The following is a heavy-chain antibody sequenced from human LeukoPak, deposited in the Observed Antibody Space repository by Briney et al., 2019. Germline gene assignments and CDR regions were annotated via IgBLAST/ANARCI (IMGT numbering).Heavy chain of an antibody. CDR2: ISGSGGTT. Sequence: GGSLRLSCAASGFTFSSYAMSWVRQAPGKGLEWVSAISGSGGTTYYADSVKGRFTISRDNSKNTLYLQMNSLRAEDTAVYYCAREICSGGSCHIDYWGQGTLVTVSS. V-gene: IGHV3-23*01. J-gene: IGHJ4*02. CDR1: GFTFSSYA. CDR3: AREICSGGSCHIDY. D-gene: IGHD2-15*01.